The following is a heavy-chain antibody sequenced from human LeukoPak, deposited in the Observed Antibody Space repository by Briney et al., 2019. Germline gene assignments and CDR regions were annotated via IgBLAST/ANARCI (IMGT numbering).Heavy chain of an antibody. D-gene: IGHD1-1*01. V-gene: IGHV1-24*01. CDR1: GYTLTELS. CDR3: AAGPLSRERWFDP. J-gene: IGHJ5*02. Sequence: ASVEVSCKVSGYTLTELSMHWVRQAPGKGLEWMGGFDPEDGETIYAQKFQGRVTMTEDTSTDTAYMELSSLRSEDTAVYYCAAGPLSRERWFDPWGQGTLVTVSS. CDR2: FDPEDGET.